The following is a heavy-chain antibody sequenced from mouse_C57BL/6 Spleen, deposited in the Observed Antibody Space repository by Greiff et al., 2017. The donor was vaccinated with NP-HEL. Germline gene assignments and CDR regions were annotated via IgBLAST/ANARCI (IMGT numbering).Heavy chain of an antibody. D-gene: IGHD2-3*01. J-gene: IGHJ4*01. CDR1: GFTFSSYA. CDR2: ISSGGDYI. V-gene: IGHV5-9-1*02. Sequence: EVKLVESGEGLVKPGGSLKLSCAASGFTFSSYAMSWVRQTPEKRLEWVAYISSGGDYIYYADTVKGRFTISRDNARNTLYLQMSSLKSEDTAMYYCTRDGYYDAMDYWGQGTSVTVSS. CDR3: TRDGYYDAMDY.